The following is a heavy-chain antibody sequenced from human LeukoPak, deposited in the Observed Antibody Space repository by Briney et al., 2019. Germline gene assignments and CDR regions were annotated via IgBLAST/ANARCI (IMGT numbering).Heavy chain of an antibody. CDR3: AKDRDGDFDY. V-gene: IGHV3-30*18. CDR2: ISYDGSNK. D-gene: IGHD4-17*01. J-gene: IGHJ4*02. CDR1: GFTFSSYG. Sequence: PGGSLRLSCAASGFTFSSYGMHWVRQAPGKGLEWVAVISYDGSNKYYADSVKGRFTISRDNSKNTLYLQMNSLRAEDTAVYYCAKDRDGDFDYWGQGTLATVSS.